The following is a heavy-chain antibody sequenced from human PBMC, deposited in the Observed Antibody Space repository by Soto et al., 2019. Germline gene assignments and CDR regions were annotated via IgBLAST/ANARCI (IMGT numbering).Heavy chain of an antibody. Sequence: PSETLSLTCTVSGGSISTYYWSWIRQSPGKGLEWIGYIYYSGSTNYNPSLKSRVTMSVDTSKNQFSLNLSSVTAADTAVYYCARGHGHRRSLDCWGQGTLVTVSS. J-gene: IGHJ4*02. CDR2: IYYSGST. CDR3: ARGHGHRRSLDC. CDR1: GGSISTYY. V-gene: IGHV4-59*01. D-gene: IGHD2-8*01.